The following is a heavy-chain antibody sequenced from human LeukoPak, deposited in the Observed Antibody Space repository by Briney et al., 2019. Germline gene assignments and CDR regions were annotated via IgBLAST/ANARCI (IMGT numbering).Heavy chain of an antibody. CDR1: GYTFTGYY. J-gene: IGHJ6*02. V-gene: IGHV1-18*04. CDR2: ISAYNGNT. CDR3: ARSGTAMVVYYYYGMDV. D-gene: IGHD5-18*01. Sequence: GASVKVSCKASGYTFTGYYMHWVRQAPGQGLEWMGWISAYNGNTNYAQKLQGRVTMTTDTPTSTAYMELRSLRSDDTAVYYCARSGTAMVVYYYYGMDVWGQGTTVTVSS.